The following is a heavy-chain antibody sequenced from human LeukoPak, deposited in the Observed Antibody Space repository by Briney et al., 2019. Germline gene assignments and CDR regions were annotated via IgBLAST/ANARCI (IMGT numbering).Heavy chain of an antibody. J-gene: IGHJ4*02. CDR3: ARADYYDSSGYFDY. V-gene: IGHV3-21*01. Sequence: GGSLRLSCAASGFTSSGYSMNWVRQAPGKGLEWVSSISSSSSYIYYADSVKGRFTISRDNAKNSLYLQMNSLRAEDTAVYYCARADYYDSSGYFDYWGQGTLVTVSS. CDR1: GFTSSGYS. D-gene: IGHD3-22*01. CDR2: ISSSSSYI.